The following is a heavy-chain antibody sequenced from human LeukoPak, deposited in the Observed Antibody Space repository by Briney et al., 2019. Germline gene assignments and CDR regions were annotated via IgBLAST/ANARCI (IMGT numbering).Heavy chain of an antibody. V-gene: IGHV4-59*01. D-gene: IGHD3-10*01. CDR2: IYSSGLI. J-gene: IGHJ2*01. CDR1: GDSISGNY. CDR3: ARDARGVGLWYFDL. Sequence: SETLSLTCTLSGDSISGNYWSWVRQAPPTGLEWIGYIYSSGLISYNPSLKTRVAISDDPPKNQVSLTLTSATAADTAVYYCARDARGVGLWYFDLWGRGFLVTVSS.